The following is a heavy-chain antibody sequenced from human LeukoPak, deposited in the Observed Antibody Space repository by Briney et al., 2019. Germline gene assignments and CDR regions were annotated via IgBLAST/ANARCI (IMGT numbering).Heavy chain of an antibody. CDR2: IKQDGSEK. D-gene: IGHD3-22*01. J-gene: IGHJ4*02. Sequence: PGGSLRLSCAASGFTFSSYWMSWVRQAPGKGLEWVANIKQDGSEKYYVDSVKGRFTISRDNSKNTLYLQMNSLRAEDTAVYYCAKRGPYYDSSGYYRGYFDYWGQGTLVTVSS. CDR3: AKRGPYYDSSGYYRGYFDY. V-gene: IGHV3-7*03. CDR1: GFTFSSYW.